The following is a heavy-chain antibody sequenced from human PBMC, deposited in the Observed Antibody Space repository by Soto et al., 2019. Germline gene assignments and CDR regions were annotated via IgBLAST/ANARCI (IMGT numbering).Heavy chain of an antibody. CDR1: GFSFRTYA. Sequence: QEQLVESGGGVVQPGRSLRLSCAASGFSFRTYAMHWVRQAPGKGLEWVAVISSDGRKEFYVDSVKGRFTISRDNSKNTLHLQMNSPRADDTAMYYCARDNGGYWGQGTLVTVSS. CDR3: ARDNGGY. J-gene: IGHJ4*02. V-gene: IGHV3-30*04. CDR2: ISSDGRKE. D-gene: IGHD2-8*01.